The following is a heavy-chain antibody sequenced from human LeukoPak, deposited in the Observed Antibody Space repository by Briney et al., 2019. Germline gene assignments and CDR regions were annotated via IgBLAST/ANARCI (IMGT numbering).Heavy chain of an antibody. J-gene: IGHJ4*02. Sequence: QSGGSLRLSCAASGFTFSSYAMSWVRQAPGKGLEWVSAISGSGGSTYYADSVKGRFTISRDNSKNTLYLQMNSLRAEDTAVYYCAKGPKSSYYYDSSGYFPYYFDYWGQGTLVTVSS. D-gene: IGHD3-22*01. V-gene: IGHV3-23*01. CDR1: GFTFSSYA. CDR2: ISGSGGST. CDR3: AKGPKSSYYYDSSGYFPYYFDY.